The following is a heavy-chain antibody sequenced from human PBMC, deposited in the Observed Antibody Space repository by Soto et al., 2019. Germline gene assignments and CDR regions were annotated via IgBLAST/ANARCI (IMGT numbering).Heavy chain of an antibody. Sequence: EVQLVESGGGLVQPGGSLRLSCAASGFTFSSYEMNWVRQAPGKGLEWVSYISSSGSTIYYADSVKGRFTISRDNAKNSLYLQMNSLRAEDTAVYYCARDQVLVVAATDYYYYYGMDVWGQGTTVTVSS. J-gene: IGHJ6*02. D-gene: IGHD2-15*01. CDR2: ISSSGSTI. CDR3: ARDQVLVVAATDYYYYYGMDV. CDR1: GFTFSSYE. V-gene: IGHV3-48*03.